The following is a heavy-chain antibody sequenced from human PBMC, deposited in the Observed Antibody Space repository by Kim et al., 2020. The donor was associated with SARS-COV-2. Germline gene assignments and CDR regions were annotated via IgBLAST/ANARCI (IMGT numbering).Heavy chain of an antibody. CDR3: AKDSDGYYYDSIVNAFD. J-gene: IGHJ3*02. Sequence: GGSLRLSCAASGFTFDDYAMHWVRQAPGKGLEWVSGISWNSGSIGYADSVKGRFTISRDNAKNSLYLQMNSLRAEDTALYYCAKDSDGYYYDSIVNAFD. V-gene: IGHV3-9*01. CDR2: ISWNSGSI. CDR1: GFTFDDYA. D-gene: IGHD3-22*01.